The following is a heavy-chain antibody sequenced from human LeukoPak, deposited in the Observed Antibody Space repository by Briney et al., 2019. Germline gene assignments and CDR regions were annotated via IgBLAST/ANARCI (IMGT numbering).Heavy chain of an antibody. J-gene: IGHJ5*02. CDR1: GGSISSGSYY. D-gene: IGHD2-2*01. Sequence: PSETLSLTCTVSGGSISSGSYYWSWIRQPAGKGLEWIGRSYASGSTNYNPSLKSRVTISVDTSKNKFSLKLSSVTAADTAVYYCARAGSFRRGMVPAAANWFDPWGQGTLVTVSS. CDR3: ARAGSFRRGMVPAAANWFDP. CDR2: SYASGST. V-gene: IGHV4-61*02.